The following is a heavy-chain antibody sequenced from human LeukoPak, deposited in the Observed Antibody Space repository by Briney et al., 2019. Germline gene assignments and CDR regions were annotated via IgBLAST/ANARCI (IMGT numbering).Heavy chain of an antibody. CDR2: INSDGSSR. D-gene: IGHD2-8*01. V-gene: IGHV3-74*01. CDR3: AGHPTLYPD. Sequence: PGGSLRLSCAASGFTFSSYWMHWVRQAPGKGLVWVSRINSDGSSRSYADSVKGRFTISRDNANNTLYLQMNSLRAEDTAVYYCAGHPTLYPDWGQGSLVTVSS. CDR1: GFTFSSYW. J-gene: IGHJ4*02.